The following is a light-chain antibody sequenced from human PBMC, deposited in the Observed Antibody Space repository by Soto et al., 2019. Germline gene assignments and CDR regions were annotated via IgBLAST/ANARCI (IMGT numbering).Light chain of an antibody. V-gene: IGKV4-1*01. CDR3: HQHHSSPPMYT. CDR1: QSVLYSSDNKNY. CDR2: WAS. Sequence: DIVMSQSPDSLAVSLGERATINCKSSQSVLYSSDNKNYLSWYQQKPGQPPKLLIYWASTRESGVPDRFTGSGSVTEFTLTISSLQAEDVAVYYCHQHHSSPPMYTFFQGTKLEIK. J-gene: IGKJ2*01.